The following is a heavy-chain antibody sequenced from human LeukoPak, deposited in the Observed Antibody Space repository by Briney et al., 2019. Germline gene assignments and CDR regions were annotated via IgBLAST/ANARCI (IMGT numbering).Heavy chain of an antibody. J-gene: IGHJ4*02. CDR3: AKGPGRGAYSSSPNY. CDR1: GFTFSSYG. D-gene: IGHD6-6*01. Sequence: PGGSLRLSCAASGFTFSSYGMYWVRQAPGKGLEWVAVISYDGSNKYYADSVKGRFTISRDNSKSTLYLQMNSLRAEDTAVYYCAKGPGRGAYSSSPNYWGQGTLVTVSS. CDR2: ISYDGSNK. V-gene: IGHV3-30*18.